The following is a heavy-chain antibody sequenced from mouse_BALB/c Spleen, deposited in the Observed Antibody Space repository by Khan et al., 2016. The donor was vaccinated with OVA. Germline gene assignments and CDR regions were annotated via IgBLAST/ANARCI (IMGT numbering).Heavy chain of an antibody. CDR3: PRSKILDDDF. J-gene: IGHJ2*01. Sequence: VQLQQSGSELVRPGALVKLSCKASGFNIRDYYMHWVQQRPEQGLEWIGWIDPENGNTIYDPKFQGKASITADTSSNTAYLQLSTLTSEDTAVSYGPRSKILDDDFWDQGSTLTDAS. V-gene: IGHV14-1*02. CDR1: GFNIRDYY. CDR2: IDPENGNT.